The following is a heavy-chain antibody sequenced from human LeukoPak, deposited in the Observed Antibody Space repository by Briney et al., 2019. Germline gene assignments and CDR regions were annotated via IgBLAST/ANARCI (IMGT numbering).Heavy chain of an antibody. Sequence: GRSLRLSCAASGFTFSSYAMHWVRQAPGKGLEWVAVISYDGSNKYYADSVKGRFTISRDNSKNTLYLQMNSLRVEDTAVYYCASWVVEDDLRYFQHWGQGTLVTVSS. J-gene: IGHJ1*01. V-gene: IGHV3-30-3*01. D-gene: IGHD2-15*01. CDR3: ASWVVEDDLRYFQH. CDR1: GFTFSSYA. CDR2: ISYDGSNK.